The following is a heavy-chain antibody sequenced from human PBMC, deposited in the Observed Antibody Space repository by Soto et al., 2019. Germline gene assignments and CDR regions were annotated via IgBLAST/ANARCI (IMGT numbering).Heavy chain of an antibody. Sequence: QVQLVQSGVEVREPGASVKVSCKAVRYIFTNYGVSWVRQAPGQGLEWMGWITTYNGNTEYAQKFQGRAPITTDASTSTAYMELGSLRSYDTAIYYCARALTGYGMDVWGQGTTVTVSS. J-gene: IGHJ6*02. V-gene: IGHV1-18*01. CDR2: ITTYNGNT. CDR3: ARALTGYGMDV. CDR1: RYIFTNYG.